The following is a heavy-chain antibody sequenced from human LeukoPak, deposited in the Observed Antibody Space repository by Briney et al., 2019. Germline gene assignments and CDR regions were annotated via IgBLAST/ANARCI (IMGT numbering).Heavy chain of an antibody. D-gene: IGHD5-24*01. CDR2: IYNSGST. Sequence: PSETLSLTCTVSGGSIGSYYLSWIRQPPGKGLEWIGYIYNSGSTNYSPSLKSRVTISVDTPKNQFSLKLSSVTAADTAVYYCARPSRDGYRYTFDYWGQGILVTVSS. V-gene: IGHV4-59*01. CDR1: GGSIGSYY. CDR3: ARPSRDGYRYTFDY. J-gene: IGHJ4*02.